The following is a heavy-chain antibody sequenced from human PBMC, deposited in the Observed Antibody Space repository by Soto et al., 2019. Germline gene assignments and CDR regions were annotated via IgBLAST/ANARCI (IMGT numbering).Heavy chain of an antibody. V-gene: IGHV5-10-1*01. D-gene: IGHD6-13*01. CDR2: IDPSDSYT. J-gene: IGHJ6*02. CDR3: ARQDSSSWYVTTNGMDV. Sequence: PGESLKIPCKGSGYSFTSYWISWVRQMPGKGLEWMGRIDPSDSYTNYSPSFQGHVTISADKSISTAYLQWSSLKASDTAMYYCARQDSSSWYVTTNGMDVWGQGTTVTVSS. CDR1: GYSFTSYW.